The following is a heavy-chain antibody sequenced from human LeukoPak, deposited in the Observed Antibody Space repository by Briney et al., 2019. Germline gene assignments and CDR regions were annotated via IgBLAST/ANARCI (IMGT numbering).Heavy chain of an antibody. CDR3: ARDTGSSSGGGSGMDV. CDR1: GFSINSGYY. Sequence: SETLSLTCAVSGFSINSGYYWGWVRQPPGKGLEWIGSSYDSGSTLYNPSRRSRVTISVDTSKTQFSLNLSSVTAADTAVYYCARDTGSSSGGGSGMDVWGKGTTVTVSS. CDR2: SYDSGST. V-gene: IGHV4-38-2*02. D-gene: IGHD6-13*01. J-gene: IGHJ6*04.